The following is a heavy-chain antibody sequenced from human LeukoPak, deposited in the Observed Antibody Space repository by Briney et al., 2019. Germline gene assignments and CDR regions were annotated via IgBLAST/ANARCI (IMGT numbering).Heavy chain of an antibody. CDR2: IYHSGST. CDR1: GYSISSGYY. CDR3: ARGCRWRGYDFWSGYLRARYFDY. J-gene: IGHJ4*02. Sequence: SETLSLTCTVSGYSISSGYYWGWIRQPPGKGLEWIGSIYHSGSTYYNPSLKSRVTISVDTSKNQFSLKLSSVTAADTAVYYCARGCRWRGYDFWSGYLRARYFDYWGQGTLVTVSS. V-gene: IGHV4-38-2*02. D-gene: IGHD3-3*01.